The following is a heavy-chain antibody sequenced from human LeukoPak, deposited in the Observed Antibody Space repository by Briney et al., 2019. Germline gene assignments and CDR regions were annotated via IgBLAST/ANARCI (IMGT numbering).Heavy chain of an antibody. J-gene: IGHJ4*02. CDR3: ARQRFDYYDSSGYYYGFDY. D-gene: IGHD3-22*01. CDR2: IYYSGST. V-gene: IGHV4-59*01. Sequence: SETLSLTCTVSGGXISSYYCSWIRQPPGKGLEWIGYIYYSGSTNYNPSLKSRVTISVDTSKNQFSLKLSSVTAADTAVYYCARQRFDYYDSSGYYYGFDYWGQGILVTVSS. CDR1: GGXISSYY.